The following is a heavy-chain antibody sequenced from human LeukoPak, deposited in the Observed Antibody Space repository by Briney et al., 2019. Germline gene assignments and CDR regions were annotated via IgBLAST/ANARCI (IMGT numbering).Heavy chain of an antibody. CDR3: ARLTNNGSGSYYLDY. CDR2: INHSGST. V-gene: IGHV4-34*01. J-gene: IGHJ4*02. Sequence: SETLSLTCAVYGGSFSGYYWSWIRQPPGKGLEWIGEINHSGSTNYNPSLKSRVTISVDTSKNQFSLKLSSVTAADTAVYYCARLTNNGSGSYYLDYWGQGTLVTVSS. CDR1: GGSFSGYY. D-gene: IGHD3-10*01.